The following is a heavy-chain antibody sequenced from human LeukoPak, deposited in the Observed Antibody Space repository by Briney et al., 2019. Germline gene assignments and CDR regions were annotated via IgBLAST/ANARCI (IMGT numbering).Heavy chain of an antibody. V-gene: IGHV3-7*01. D-gene: IGHD3-22*01. Sequence: PGGSLRLSCAASGFTFSSYWMSWVRQAPGKGLEWVANIKQDGSEKYYVDSVKGRFTISRDNAKNSLYLQMNSLRAEDTAVYYCAKERLDYYDSSGIFDYWGQGTLVTVSS. CDR3: AKERLDYYDSSGIFDY. CDR2: IKQDGSEK. CDR1: GFTFSSYW. J-gene: IGHJ4*02.